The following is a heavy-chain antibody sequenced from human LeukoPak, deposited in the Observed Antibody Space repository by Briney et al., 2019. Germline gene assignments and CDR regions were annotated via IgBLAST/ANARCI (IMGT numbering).Heavy chain of an antibody. V-gene: IGHV3-48*04. D-gene: IGHD3-16*01. Sequence: GGSLRLSCAASGFTFSTYAVNWVRQAPGKGLEFVSYMSSSGRTIYYADSVKGRFTISRDNAKNSLYLQMNSLRVEDTAVYYCARDPPALGYYYYGMDVWGQGTTVTVS. CDR3: ARDPPALGYYYYGMDV. CDR1: GFTFSTYA. J-gene: IGHJ6*02. CDR2: MSSSGRTI.